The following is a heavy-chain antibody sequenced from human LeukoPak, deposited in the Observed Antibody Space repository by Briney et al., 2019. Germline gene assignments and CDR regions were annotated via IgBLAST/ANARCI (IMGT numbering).Heavy chain of an antibody. D-gene: IGHD3-22*01. V-gene: IGHV4-31*03. Sequence: KSSETLSLTSTVSGGSISSGGYYWSWIRQHPGKGLEWIGYIYYSGSTYYNPSLKSRVTISVDTSKNQFSLKLSSVTAADTAVYYCARGEDYDSSDYFDYWGQGTLVTVSS. CDR1: GGSISSGGYY. J-gene: IGHJ4*02. CDR2: IYYSGST. CDR3: ARGEDYDSSDYFDY.